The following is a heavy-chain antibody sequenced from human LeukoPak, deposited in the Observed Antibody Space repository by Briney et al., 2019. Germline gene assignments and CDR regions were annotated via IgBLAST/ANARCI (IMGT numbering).Heavy chain of an antibody. J-gene: IGHJ4*02. D-gene: IGHD2-2*01. CDR1: GFTFSSYG. Sequence: GGSLRLSCAASGFTFSSYGMHWVRQAPGKGLEWVAAIWYDGSNKYYADSVKGRFTISRDNSKNTLYLQMNSLRAEDTAVYYCARVEEYQLPPDYWGQGTLVTVSS. V-gene: IGHV3-33*01. CDR2: IWYDGSNK. CDR3: ARVEEYQLPPDY.